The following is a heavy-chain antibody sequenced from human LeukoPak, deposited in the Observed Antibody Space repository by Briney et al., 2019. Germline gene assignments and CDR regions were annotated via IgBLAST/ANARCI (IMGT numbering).Heavy chain of an antibody. D-gene: IGHD5-12*01. J-gene: IGHJ4*02. V-gene: IGHV3-49*04. CDR3: NTDKSGPGY. CDR1: GFTFGDYA. Sequence: GGSLRLSCTASGFTFGDYAMSWVRQAPGKGLEWVGFIRSKAYGGTTEYAASVKGRFAISRDDSKYIAYLRMNSLKTEDTAVYYCNTDKSGPGYWDQGTLVTVSS. CDR2: IRSKAYGGTT.